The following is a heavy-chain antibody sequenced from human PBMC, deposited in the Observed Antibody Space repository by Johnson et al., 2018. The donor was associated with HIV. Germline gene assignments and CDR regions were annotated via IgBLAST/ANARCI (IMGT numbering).Heavy chain of an antibody. D-gene: IGHD6-19*01. CDR2: LSYDGSNK. Sequence: VQVVESGGGVVQPGRSLRLSCAASGFTFSSYAMHWVRQAPGKGLEWVAVLSYDGSNKYYADSVKGRFTISRDNSKNTLYLQMNSLRAEYTAVYYCARVSTQWLRVDAFDIWGQGTMVTVSS. J-gene: IGHJ3*02. CDR3: ARVSTQWLRVDAFDI. V-gene: IGHV3-30-3*01. CDR1: GFTFSSYA.